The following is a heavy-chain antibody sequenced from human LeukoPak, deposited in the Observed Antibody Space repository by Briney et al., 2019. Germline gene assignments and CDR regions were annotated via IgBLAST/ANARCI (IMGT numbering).Heavy chain of an antibody. D-gene: IGHD3-10*01. CDR1: GFTFSSYG. Sequence: GGSLRLSCAASGFTFSSYGMHWVRQAPGKGLEWVAVIWYDGSNKYYADSVKGRFTISRDNSKNTLYLQMNSLRAEDTAVYYCARGRDRGGSYYNGIDYWGQGTLVTVSS. J-gene: IGHJ4*02. CDR3: ARGRDRGGSYYNGIDY. CDR2: IWYDGSNK. V-gene: IGHV3-33*01.